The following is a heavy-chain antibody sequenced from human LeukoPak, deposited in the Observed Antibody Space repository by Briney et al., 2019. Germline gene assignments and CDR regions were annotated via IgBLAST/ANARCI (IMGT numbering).Heavy chain of an antibody. CDR2: ISTGSSYI. J-gene: IGHJ4*02. CDR1: GSTFSTYT. V-gene: IGHV3-21*01. CDR3: ARDPRYSYGLPLDY. Sequence: GGSLRLSCAASGSTFSTYTMNWVRQAPGKGLEWVSSISTGSSYIYYADSVRGRFTISRDNAKNSLYLQMNSLRDEDTAVYYCARDPRYSYGLPLDYWGQGTLVTVSS. D-gene: IGHD5-18*01.